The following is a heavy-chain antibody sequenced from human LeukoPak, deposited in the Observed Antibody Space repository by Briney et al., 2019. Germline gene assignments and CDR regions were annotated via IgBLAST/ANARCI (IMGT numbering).Heavy chain of an antibody. CDR1: GGSSSGSSYY. Sequence: SETLSLTCTVSGGSSSGSSYYWGWVRQPPGKGLEWIGSIYYSGSTYYNPSLKSRVSISIDTSKNQFSLRLSSVTAADTAVYYCAKRDTVLATGYWGQGTLVTVSS. CDR2: IYYSGST. V-gene: IGHV4-39*07. D-gene: IGHD5-18*01. J-gene: IGHJ4*02. CDR3: AKRDTVLATGY.